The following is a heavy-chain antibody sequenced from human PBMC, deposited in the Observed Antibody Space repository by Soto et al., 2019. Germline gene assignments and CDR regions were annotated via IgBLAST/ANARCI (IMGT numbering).Heavy chain of an antibody. CDR2: IYYSGNT. J-gene: IGHJ4*02. D-gene: IGHD6-13*01. V-gene: IGHV4-39*01. CDR3: ASIAAPGTTHFDF. Sequence: SETLSLTCTVSGGSLGSSSYYWGWIRQSPGKGLEWIGNIYYSGNTFYNPSLKSRVTISVDTSKNQFYLHLSSVTAADPAIFYCASIAAPGTTHFDFWGPGTLVTVSS. CDR1: GGSLGSSSYY.